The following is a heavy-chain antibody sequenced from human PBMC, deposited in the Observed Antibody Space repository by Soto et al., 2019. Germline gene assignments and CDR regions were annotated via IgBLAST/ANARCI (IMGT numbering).Heavy chain of an antibody. J-gene: IGHJ3*02. Sequence: GGSLRLSCTASGFAFSTSPITWALQAPGKGMEWVSSINISGDTIYYADSVKGRFTSSRTDAKNTLYLQMNSLRAEDTAVYYCAKKGIAVAGIAFDIWGQGTMVTVSS. CDR3: AKKGIAVAGIAFDI. V-gene: IGHV3-21*01. CDR1: GFAFSTSP. D-gene: IGHD6-19*01. CDR2: INISGDTI.